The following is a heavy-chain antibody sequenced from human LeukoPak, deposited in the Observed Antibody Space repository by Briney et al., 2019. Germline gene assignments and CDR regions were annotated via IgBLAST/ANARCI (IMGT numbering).Heavy chain of an antibody. V-gene: IGHV1-2*02. D-gene: IGHD2-8*02. CDR2: INPNSGGT. J-gene: IGHJ3*02. CDR1: GYTFTGYY. Sequence: ASVKVSCKASGYTFTGYYMHWVRQAPGQGLEWMGWINPNSGGTNYAQKFLGRVTMTRDTSISTAYMELSRLRSDDTAVYYCARIGVWSIATPSDAFDIWGQGTMVTVSS. CDR3: ARIGVWSIATPSDAFDI.